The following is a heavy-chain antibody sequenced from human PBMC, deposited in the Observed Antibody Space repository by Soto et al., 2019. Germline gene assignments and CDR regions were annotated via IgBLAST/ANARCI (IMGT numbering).Heavy chain of an antibody. Sequence: GGSLRLSCAASGFTFSSYWMHWVRQAPGKGLVWVSRMNEDGGTTDYADSVKGRFTISRDNAKNTLYLQMNSLRVEDTAVYYCASDLSGRADVWGQGTTVTSP. CDR2: MNEDGGTT. V-gene: IGHV3-74*01. CDR1: GFTFSSYW. J-gene: IGHJ6*02. D-gene: IGHD3-10*01. CDR3: ASDLSGRADV.